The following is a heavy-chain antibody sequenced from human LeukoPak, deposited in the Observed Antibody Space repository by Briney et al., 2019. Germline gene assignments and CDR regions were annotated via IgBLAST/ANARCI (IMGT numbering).Heavy chain of an antibody. J-gene: IGHJ3*02. V-gene: IGHV3-33*01. Sequence: GGSLRLSCAASGFTFSSYGMHWVRQAPGKGLEWVAVIWYDGSNKYYADSVKGRFTASRDNSKNTLYLQMNSLRAEDTAVYYCARGTGYDFWSGYPIWGQGTMVTVSS. CDR2: IWYDGSNK. D-gene: IGHD3-3*01. CDR3: ARGTGYDFWSGYPI. CDR1: GFTFSSYG.